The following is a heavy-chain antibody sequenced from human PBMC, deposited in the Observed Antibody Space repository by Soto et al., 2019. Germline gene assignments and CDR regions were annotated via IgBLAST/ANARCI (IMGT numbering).Heavy chain of an antibody. Sequence: ASVKVSCKASGYSFTENDGIWVRQATRQGLEWMGWMNPGSVDTGYAQKFQGRVTMTRDISIATAYMEMSSLRSDDTAIYYCPRIATIGALNWFDPRGQGCLV. D-gene: IGHD3-3*01. CDR3: PRIATIGALNWFDP. V-gene: IGHV1-8*01. CDR1: GYSFTEND. CDR2: MNPGSVDT. J-gene: IGHJ5*02.